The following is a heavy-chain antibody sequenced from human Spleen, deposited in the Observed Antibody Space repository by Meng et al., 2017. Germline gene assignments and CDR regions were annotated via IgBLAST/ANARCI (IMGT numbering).Heavy chain of an antibody. J-gene: IGHJ2*01. V-gene: IGHV4-38-2*02. CDR1: GYSISSGYY. Sequence: SETLSLTCTVSGYSISSGYYWGWIRQPPGKGLEWIGSIYHSGSTYYNPSLKSRVTISVDTSKNQFSLKLSSVTAADTAVYYCARANWGLWYFDLWGLGTLVTVSS. D-gene: IGHD7-27*01. CDR2: IYHSGST. CDR3: ARANWGLWYFDL.